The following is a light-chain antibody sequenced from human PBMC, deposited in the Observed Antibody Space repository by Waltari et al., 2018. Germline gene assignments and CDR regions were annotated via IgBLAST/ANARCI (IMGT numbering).Light chain of an antibody. Sequence: VPVLMIYTDSGRPSGIPERFSGSSSGTTVTLTISAVQPEDEADYYCQSAHSNGSDVVFGGGTKLTVL. CDR2: TDS. J-gene: IGLJ2*01. V-gene: IGLV3-25*03. CDR3: QSAHSNGSDVV.